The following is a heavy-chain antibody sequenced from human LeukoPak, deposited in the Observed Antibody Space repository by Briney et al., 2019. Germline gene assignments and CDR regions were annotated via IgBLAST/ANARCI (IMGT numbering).Heavy chain of an antibody. CDR3: AREREPLQDAFDI. CDR2: MNPNSGNT. J-gene: IGHJ3*02. V-gene: IGHV1-8*03. Sequence: ASVKVSCKASGYTFTSYDINWVRQATGQGLEWMGWMNPNSGNTGYAQKFQGRVTITRNTSISTAYMELSSLRSEDTAVYYCAREREPLQDAFDIWGQGTMVTVSS. CDR1: GYTFTSYD. D-gene: IGHD1-26*01.